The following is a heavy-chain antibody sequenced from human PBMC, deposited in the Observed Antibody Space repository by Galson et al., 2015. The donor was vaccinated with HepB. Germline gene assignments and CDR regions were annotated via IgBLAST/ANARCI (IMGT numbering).Heavy chain of an antibody. J-gene: IGHJ6*03. CDR3: ARGYYYYMDV. V-gene: IGHV1-2*06. Sequence: SCKASGYTFTGYYIHWVRQAPGQGLEWMGRINPSGGGTNYAQKFQGREKFQGRVTMTRDTSITTAYMELTRLRSDDTAVYYCARGYYYYMDVWGKGTTVTVSS. CDR2: INPSGGGT. CDR1: GYTFTGYY.